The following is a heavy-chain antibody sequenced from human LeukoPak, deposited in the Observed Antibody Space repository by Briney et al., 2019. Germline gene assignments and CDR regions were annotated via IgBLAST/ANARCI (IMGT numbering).Heavy chain of an antibody. CDR2: IYHSGST. J-gene: IGHJ4*02. CDR3: ARTPYSSSTHYFDY. V-gene: IGHV4-38-2*01. D-gene: IGHD6-13*01. CDR1: GYSISSGYY. Sequence: PSETLSLTCAVGGYSISSGYYWGWIRQPPGKGLEWIGSIYHSGSTYYNPSLKSRVTISVDTSKNQFSLKLSSVTAADTAVYYCARTPYSSSTHYFDYWGQGTLVTVSS.